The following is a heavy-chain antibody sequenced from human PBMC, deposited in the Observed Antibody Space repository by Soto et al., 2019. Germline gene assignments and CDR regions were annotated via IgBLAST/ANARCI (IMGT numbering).Heavy chain of an antibody. J-gene: IGHJ6*03. V-gene: IGHV3-66*01. CDR2: IQSGGST. Sequence: PGGSLGLSCAASGFTVSSNYMSWVRQAPGKGLEWVSLIQSGGSTYYAGSVKGRFTISRDNSKNTLFLQMNSLRAEDTAVYYCAKDLSGYDSYYYYYMDVWGKGTTVTVSS. CDR3: AKDLSGYDSYYYYYMDV. D-gene: IGHD5-12*01. CDR1: GFTVSSNY.